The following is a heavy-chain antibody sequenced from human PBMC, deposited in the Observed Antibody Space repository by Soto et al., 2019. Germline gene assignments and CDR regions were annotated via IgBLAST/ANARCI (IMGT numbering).Heavy chain of an antibody. CDR2: IWYDGSNK. J-gene: IGHJ6*02. D-gene: IGHD1-26*01. V-gene: IGHV3-33*01. Sequence: QVQLVESGGGVVQPGRSLRLSCAASGFTFSSYGMHWVRQAPGKGLEWVAVIWYDGSNKYYADSVKGRFTISRDNSKNXXYLKMNSRSAEDRAVYYCASIAYGSLGALYYGMDVGGQGTTVTVSS. CDR3: ASIAYGSLGALYYGMDV. CDR1: GFTFSSYG.